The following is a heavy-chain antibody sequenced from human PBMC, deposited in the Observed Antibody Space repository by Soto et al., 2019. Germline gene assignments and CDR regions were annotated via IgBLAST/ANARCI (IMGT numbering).Heavy chain of an antibody. CDR1: GFTFSDHY. V-gene: IGHV3-72*01. CDR3: PRSGSTAYYTFYS. Sequence: EVQLVDSGGALVQPGGSLRLSCAGSGFTFSDHYMDWVRQAPGKGLEWVGRTRNKAHSYSTEYAASVKGRFTISRDYSKNSLYLQMNSLKNDDTAVYYCPRSGSTAYYTFYSWGQETLLTVSS. D-gene: IGHD3-9*01. J-gene: IGHJ4*02. CDR2: TRNKAHSYST.